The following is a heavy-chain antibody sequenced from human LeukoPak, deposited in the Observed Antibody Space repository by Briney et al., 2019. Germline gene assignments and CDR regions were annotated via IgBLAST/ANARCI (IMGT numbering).Heavy chain of an antibody. CDR3: ARGPNSNWSGLDF. CDR2: ISPTGSTT. V-gene: IGHV3-74*01. CDR1: GFSFSGHW. Sequence: GGYLRLSCTVSGFSFSGHWMHWARQLPGKGLVWVSRISPTGSTTSYADSVKGRFSVSRDNAKNTLYLQVNNLRAEDTAVYYCARGPNSNWSGLDFWGQGTLLTVSS. D-gene: IGHD6-6*01. J-gene: IGHJ4*02.